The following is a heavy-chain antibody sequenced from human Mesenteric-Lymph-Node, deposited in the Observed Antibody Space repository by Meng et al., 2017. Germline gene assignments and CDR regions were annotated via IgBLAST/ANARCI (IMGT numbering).Heavy chain of an antibody. CDR1: GFTFSSYS. Sequence: GESLKISCAASGFTFSSYSMNWVRQAPGKGLEWVSSISSSSSYIYYADSVKGRFTISRDNAKNSLYLQMNSLRAEDTAVYYCARDRPYGMDVWGQGTTVTGYS. CDR3: ARDRPYGMDV. V-gene: IGHV3-21*01. J-gene: IGHJ6*02. CDR2: ISSSSSYI.